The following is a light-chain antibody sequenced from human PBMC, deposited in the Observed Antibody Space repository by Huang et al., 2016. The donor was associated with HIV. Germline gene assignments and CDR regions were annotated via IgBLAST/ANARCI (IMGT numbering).Light chain of an antibody. CDR3: QQRSNWPPMYT. J-gene: IGKJ2*01. CDR1: QSVSNY. Sequence: EIVLTQSPATLSLSPGERATLSCRASQSVSNYLAWYQQKPGQAPRLLIYDASNRATGIPARFSGSGSGTEFTLTISSLEPEDFAVYYCQQRSNWPPMYTFGQGTKLEIK. V-gene: IGKV3-11*01. CDR2: DAS.